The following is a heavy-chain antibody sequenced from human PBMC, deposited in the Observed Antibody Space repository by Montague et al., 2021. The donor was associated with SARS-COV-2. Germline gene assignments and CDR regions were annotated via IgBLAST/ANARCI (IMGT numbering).Heavy chain of an antibody. CDR1: GFTFSRYA. CDR2: VSGSTTNT. V-gene: IGHV3-23*01. Sequence: SLRLSCAASGFTFSRYAMSWVRQAPGKGLEWVSTVSGSTTNTFYSDSVKGRFTISRDNSKNTLYLQMNSLRVEDSAVYYCAKDHPVYDTSGYYHYGASDIWGQGTMVTVSS. D-gene: IGHD3-22*01. J-gene: IGHJ3*02. CDR3: AKDHPVYDTSGYYHYGASDI.